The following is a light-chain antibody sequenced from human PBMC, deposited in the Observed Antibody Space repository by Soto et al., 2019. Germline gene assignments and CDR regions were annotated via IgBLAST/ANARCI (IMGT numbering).Light chain of an antibody. J-gene: IGKJ2*01. CDR2: DAS. Sequence: EIVLTQSPATLSLSPGERATLSCRARQSVSSYLAWYQQKPGQAPRLLIYDASNRASGIPARFTGSGSGKDFTLTISSLEPEESAVYYCQKRSNWPPTLGQGTKLEIK. CDR1: QSVSSY. V-gene: IGKV3-11*01. CDR3: QKRSNWPPT.